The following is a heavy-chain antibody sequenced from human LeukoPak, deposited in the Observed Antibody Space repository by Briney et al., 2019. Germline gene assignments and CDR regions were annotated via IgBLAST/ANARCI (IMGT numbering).Heavy chain of an antibody. CDR1: GGSFSGYY. Sequence: PSETLSLTCAVYGGSFSGYYWSWIRQPPGKGLEWIGEINHSGSTNYNPSLKSRVTISVDTSKNQFSLKLSSVTAADTAVYYCAKISFRYNSGWRDQYYFYYMDVWGKGITVTISS. CDR2: INHSGST. D-gene: IGHD6-19*01. CDR3: AKISFRYNSGWRDQYYFYYMDV. J-gene: IGHJ6*03. V-gene: IGHV4-34*01.